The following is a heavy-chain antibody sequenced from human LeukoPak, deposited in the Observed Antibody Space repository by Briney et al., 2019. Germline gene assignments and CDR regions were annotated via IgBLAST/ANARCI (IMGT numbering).Heavy chain of an antibody. J-gene: IGHJ4*02. V-gene: IGHV3-23*01. D-gene: IGHD1-14*01. CDR2: MSGSGGNI. CDR3: AKDRPRTPTHLFDY. Sequence: GGSLRLSCAASGFNFGTYAMTWVRQPPGKGLEWLSAMSGSGGNIYYADSVKGRFTISRDNSKNTLYLHINSLRAEDTAVYYCAKDRPRTPTHLFDYWGQGTLVTVSS. CDR1: GFNFGTYA.